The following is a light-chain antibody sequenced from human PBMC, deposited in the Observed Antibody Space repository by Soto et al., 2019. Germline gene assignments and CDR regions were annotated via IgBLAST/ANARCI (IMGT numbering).Light chain of an antibody. J-gene: IGKJ1*01. CDR3: HQRQSWPRT. CDR1: QTVSSSY. V-gene: IGKV3D-20*01. Sequence: EIVLTQSPATLSLSPGERATLSCGSSQTVSSSYLAWYQLKPGLAPRLLFYDASNRAPGIPDRFSGSGSGTDFTLTISDVQPEDFAVYYCHQRQSWPRTFGQGTKVDIK. CDR2: DAS.